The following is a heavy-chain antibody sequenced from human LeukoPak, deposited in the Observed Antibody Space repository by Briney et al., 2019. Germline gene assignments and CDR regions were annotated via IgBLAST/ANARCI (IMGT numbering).Heavy chain of an antibody. J-gene: IGHJ3*02. D-gene: IGHD1-1*01. CDR1: GYTFTSYD. V-gene: IGHV1-8*03. CDR2: MNPNSGNT. Sequence: ASVKVSCKASGYTFTSYDINWVRQATGQGLEWMGWMNPNSGNTGYAQKFQGRVTISRNTSISTAYIELSSLRSEDTAVYYCARGRVPYTPDAFDIWGQGTMVTVSS. CDR3: ARGRVPYTPDAFDI.